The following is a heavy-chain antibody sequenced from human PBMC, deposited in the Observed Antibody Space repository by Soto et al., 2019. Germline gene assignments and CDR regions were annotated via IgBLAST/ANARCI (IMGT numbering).Heavy chain of an antibody. J-gene: IGHJ3*01. Sequence: QVQLVQSGAEVKKPGASVKVSCKASGYTFTSSGMSWVRQAPGQGLEGMGWISAHTGSSEYAQRFQGRVTMTTDRSTSTAYMELRSLRSDDTAGYYCARAFFYQGSDSRGYSFDAFDFWGPGTLVTVSS. D-gene: IGHD3-22*01. CDR2: ISAHTGSS. CDR1: GYTFTSSG. V-gene: IGHV1-18*01. CDR3: ARAFFYQGSDSRGYSFDAFDF.